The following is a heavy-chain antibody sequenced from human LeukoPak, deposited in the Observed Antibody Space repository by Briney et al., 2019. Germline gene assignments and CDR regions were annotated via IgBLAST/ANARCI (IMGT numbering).Heavy chain of an antibody. D-gene: IGHD6-13*01. Sequence: PSETLSLTCTVSGGSISSSTYYWGWIRQSPGKGLEWIGNIYYSGTTYYNPSLESRVSISVDTSKNQFSLKLTSVTAADTAVYYCARHYGSKWHPIAYFDLWGRGTLVTVSS. CDR3: ARHYGSKWHPIAYFDL. V-gene: IGHV4-39*01. J-gene: IGHJ2*01. CDR2: IYYSGTT. CDR1: GGSISSSTYY.